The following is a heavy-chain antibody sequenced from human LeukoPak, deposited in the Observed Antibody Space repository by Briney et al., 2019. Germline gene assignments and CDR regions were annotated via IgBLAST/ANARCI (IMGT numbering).Heavy chain of an antibody. CDR3: ARQTFLGVSPFDY. D-gene: IGHD3-16*01. CDR2: IKQDGSEK. J-gene: IGHJ4*02. CDR1: GFTFSSYW. Sequence: GGSLRLSCAASGFTFSSYWMSWVRQAAGRGLEWVANIKQDGSEKYYVGSVKGRFTISRDNAKNSLYLQMNSLRAEDTAVYYCARQTFLGVSPFDYWGQGTLVTVSS. V-gene: IGHV3-7*01.